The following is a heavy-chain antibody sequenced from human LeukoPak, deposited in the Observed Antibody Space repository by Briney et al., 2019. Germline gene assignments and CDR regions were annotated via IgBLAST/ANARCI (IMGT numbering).Heavy chain of an antibody. D-gene: IGHD3-10*01. CDR2: IYYSGST. Sequence: PSETLSLTCTVSGGSISSYYWSWIRQPPGKGLEWIGYIYYSGSTNYNPSLKSRVTISVDTSKNQFSLKLSSVTAADTAVYYCATMALNSFDYWGQGTLVTVSS. CDR1: GGSISSYY. V-gene: IGHV4-59*01. J-gene: IGHJ4*02. CDR3: ATMALNSFDY.